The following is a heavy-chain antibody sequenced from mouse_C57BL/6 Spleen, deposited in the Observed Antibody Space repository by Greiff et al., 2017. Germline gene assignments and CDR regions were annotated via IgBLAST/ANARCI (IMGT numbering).Heavy chain of an antibody. V-gene: IGHV1-18*01. CDR2: INPNNGGT. CDR3: ARGGYGSSYERAWFAY. D-gene: IGHD1-1*01. Sequence: VQLQQSGPELVKPGASVKIPCKASGYTFTDYNMDWVKQSHGKSLEWIGDINPNNGGTIYNQKFKGKATLTVDKSSSTAYMELRSLTSEDTAVYYCARGGYGSSYERAWFAYWGQGTLVTVSA. CDR1: GYTFTDYN. J-gene: IGHJ3*01.